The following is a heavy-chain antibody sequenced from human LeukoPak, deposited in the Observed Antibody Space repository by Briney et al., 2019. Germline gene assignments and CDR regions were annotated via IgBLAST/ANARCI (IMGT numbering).Heavy chain of an antibody. V-gene: IGHV3-30-3*01. Sequence: GGSLRLSCAASGFTFSSYAMHWVRQAPGKGLEWVAVISYDGSNKYYADSVKGRFTISRDNSKNTLYLQMNSLRAEDTAVYYCSTTWGSSWYYFDSWGQGTLVTVSS. D-gene: IGHD6-13*01. J-gene: IGHJ4*02. CDR3: STTWGSSWYYFDS. CDR1: GFTFSSYA. CDR2: ISYDGSNK.